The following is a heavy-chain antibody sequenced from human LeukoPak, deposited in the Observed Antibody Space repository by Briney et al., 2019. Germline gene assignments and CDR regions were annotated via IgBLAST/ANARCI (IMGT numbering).Heavy chain of an antibody. Sequence: SETLSLTCTVSGGSIRSFYWSWIRQPAGKGLEWIGRIYITGSTNYNPSLKSRVTMSVDTSKNQFSLKLSSVTAADTAVYYCARGRVLRYFDWLLSRGYYFDYWGQGTLVTVSS. CDR2: IYITGST. D-gene: IGHD3-9*01. V-gene: IGHV4-4*07. CDR1: GGSIRSFY. J-gene: IGHJ4*02. CDR3: ARGRVLRYFDWLLSRGYYFDY.